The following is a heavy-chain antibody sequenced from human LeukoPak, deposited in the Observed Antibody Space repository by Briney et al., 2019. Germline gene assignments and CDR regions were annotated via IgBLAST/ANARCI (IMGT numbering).Heavy chain of an antibody. CDR3: AKNVGWYSHDS. Sequence: SETLSLTCTVSGDSLSSHYWSWIRQPPGKGLEWIGYIYGSGSTHYDPSLRSRVTISEDTSKNQFSLKLTSVTAADTAVYYCAKNVGWYSHDSWGQGTLVTVSS. CDR2: IYGSGST. J-gene: IGHJ4*02. V-gene: IGHV4-59*08. CDR1: GDSLSSHY. D-gene: IGHD6-19*01.